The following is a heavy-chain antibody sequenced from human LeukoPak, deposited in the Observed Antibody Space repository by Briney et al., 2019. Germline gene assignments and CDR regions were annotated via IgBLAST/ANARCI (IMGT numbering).Heavy chain of an antibody. V-gene: IGHV1-2*02. J-gene: IGHJ4*02. CDR1: GDIFTGSF. CDR2: INSKTGGT. CDR3: ARADPVAY. Sequence: GASVKVSCKASGDIFTGSFMHWVRQAPGQGLEWMGWINSKTGGTKFAQKFQGRVTMTRDTSISTAYMELSSLRSDDTAVYYCARADPVAYWGQGTQVTVSS.